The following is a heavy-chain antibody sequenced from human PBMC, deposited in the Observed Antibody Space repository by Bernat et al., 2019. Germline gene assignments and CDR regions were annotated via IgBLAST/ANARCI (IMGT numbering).Heavy chain of an antibody. Sequence: QVQLVESGGGVVQPGRSLRLSCAASGFTFSSYAMHWVRQAPGKGLEWVAVISYDGSNKYYADSVKGRFTISRDNSKNTLYLQMNSLRAEDTAVYYCARDPQGSSWYFRILDYYYGMDVWGQWTTVTVSS. J-gene: IGHJ6*02. CDR2: ISYDGSNK. D-gene: IGHD6-13*01. CDR1: GFTFSSYA. CDR3: ARDPQGSSWYFRILDYYYGMDV. V-gene: IGHV3-30-3*01.